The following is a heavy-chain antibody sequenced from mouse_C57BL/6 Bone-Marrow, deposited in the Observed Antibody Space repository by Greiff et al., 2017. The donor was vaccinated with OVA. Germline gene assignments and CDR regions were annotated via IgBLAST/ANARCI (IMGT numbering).Heavy chain of an antibody. D-gene: IGHD1-1*02. CDR1: GYTFTSYW. Sequence: VQLQQPGAELAKPGASVKLSCKASGYTFTSYWMHWVKQRPGQGLEWIGYINPCSGYTQYNQKFKDKATVTADKSSSTAYMQLSSLTYEDSAVEDCARGGNYWYVEGWGTGTTVTVSS. J-gene: IGHJ1*03. V-gene: IGHV1-7*01. CDR2: INPCSGYT. CDR3: ARGGNYWYVEG.